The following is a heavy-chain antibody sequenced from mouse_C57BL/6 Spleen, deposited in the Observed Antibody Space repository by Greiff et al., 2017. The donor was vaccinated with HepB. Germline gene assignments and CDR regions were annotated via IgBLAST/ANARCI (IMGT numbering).Heavy chain of an antibody. CDR3: ARRNFGYYAMDY. J-gene: IGHJ4*01. CDR1: GYTFTSYW. Sequence: QVQLQQPGAELVMPGASVKLSCKASGYTFTSYWMHWVKQRPGQGLEWIGEIDPSDSYTNYNQKFKGKSTLTVDKSSSTAYMHLSSLTSEDSAVYYCARRNFGYYAMDYWGQGTSVTVSS. CDR2: IDPSDSYT. V-gene: IGHV1-69*01.